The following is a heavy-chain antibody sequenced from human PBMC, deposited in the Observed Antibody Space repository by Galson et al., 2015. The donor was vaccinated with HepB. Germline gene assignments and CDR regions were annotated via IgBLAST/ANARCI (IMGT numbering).Heavy chain of an antibody. Sequence: SLRLSCAASGFTFSSYGMHWVRQAPGKGLEWVAVISYDGSNKYYADSVKGRFTISRDNSKNTLYLQMNSLRAEDTAVYYCAVVGEGDGDFDYWGQGTLVTVSS. V-gene: IGHV3-30*03. CDR3: AVVGEGDGDFDY. CDR1: GFTFSSYG. CDR2: ISYDGSNK. D-gene: IGHD2-15*01. J-gene: IGHJ4*02.